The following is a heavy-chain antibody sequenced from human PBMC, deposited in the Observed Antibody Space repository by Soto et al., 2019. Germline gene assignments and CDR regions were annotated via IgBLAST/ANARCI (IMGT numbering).Heavy chain of an antibody. CDR2: INHSGST. D-gene: IGHD2-2*01. Sequence: QVQLQQWGAGLLKPSETLSLTCAVYGGSFSGYYWSWIRQPPGKGLAWIGEINHSGSTNYNPSLNSRVTISVDTSRKQCSRKLSSVTAADTAVYYCAGLGVLVQRGMAVWGQGTTVTVSS. V-gene: IGHV4-34*01. CDR1: GGSFSGYY. J-gene: IGHJ6*02. CDR3: AGLGVLVQRGMAV.